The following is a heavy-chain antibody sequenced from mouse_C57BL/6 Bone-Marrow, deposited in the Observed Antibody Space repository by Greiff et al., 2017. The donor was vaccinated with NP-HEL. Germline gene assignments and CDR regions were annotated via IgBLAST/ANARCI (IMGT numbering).Heavy chain of an antibody. D-gene: IGHD2-4*01. CDR1: GYTFTDYN. CDR2: INPNNGGT. CDR3: ARRDYCFAY. V-gene: IGHV1-18*01. Sequence: EVQLQQSGPELVKPGASVKIPCKASGYTFTDYNMDWVKQSHGKSLEWIGDINPNNGGTIYNQKFKGKATLTVDKSSSTAYIELHSLTSEDTAVYYCARRDYCFAYWGQGTLVTVSA. J-gene: IGHJ3*01.